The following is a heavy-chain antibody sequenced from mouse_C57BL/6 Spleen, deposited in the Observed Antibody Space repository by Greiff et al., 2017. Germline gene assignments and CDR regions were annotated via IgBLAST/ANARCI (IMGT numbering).Heavy chain of an antibody. CDR2: INYDGSST. V-gene: IGHV5-16*01. CDR3: ARDAPLCSYGYFDV. Sequence: EVQLVESEGGLVQPGSSMKLSCTASGFTFSDYYMAWVRQVPEKGLEWVANINYDGSSTYYLDSLKSRFIISRDNAKNILYLQMSSLKSEDTATYYCARDAPLCSYGYFDVWGTGTTVTVSS. CDR1: GFTFSDYY. J-gene: IGHJ1*03.